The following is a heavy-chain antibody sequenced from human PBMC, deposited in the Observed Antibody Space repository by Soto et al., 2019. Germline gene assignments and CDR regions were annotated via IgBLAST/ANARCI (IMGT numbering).Heavy chain of an antibody. CDR1: GGSISSGGYS. D-gene: IGHD3-3*01. CDR3: ARAFFTIFGPQAPSDAFDI. V-gene: IGHV4-30-2*01. J-gene: IGHJ3*02. CDR2: IYHSGST. Sequence: SETLSLTCAVSGGSISSGGYSWSWIRQPPGKGLEWIGYIYHSGSTYYNPSLKSRVTISVDRSKNQFSLKLSSVTAADTAVYYCARAFFTIFGPQAPSDAFDIWGQGTMVTVSS.